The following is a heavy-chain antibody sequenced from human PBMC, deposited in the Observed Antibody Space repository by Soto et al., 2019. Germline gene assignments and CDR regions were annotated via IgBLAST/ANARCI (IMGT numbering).Heavy chain of an antibody. D-gene: IGHD3-9*01. CDR1: GFTFSSYG. J-gene: IGHJ5*02. CDR3: AKPLGLRYFDWLLIST. Sequence: GGSLRLSCAASGFTFSSYGMHWVRQAPGKGLEWVAVISYDGSNKYYADSVKGRFTISRDNSKNTLYLQMNSLRAEDTAVYYCAKPLGLRYFDWLLISTWGQGTLVTVSS. CDR2: ISYDGSNK. V-gene: IGHV3-30*18.